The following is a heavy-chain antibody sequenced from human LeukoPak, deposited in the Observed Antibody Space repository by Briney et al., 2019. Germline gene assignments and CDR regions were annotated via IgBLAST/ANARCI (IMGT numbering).Heavy chain of an antibody. Sequence: SETLSLTCTVSGYSVSSGYYWGWIRQPPGKGLEWIGSITHSGIPYYSPSLKSRVTISLDTSKNQFSLKLTSVTAAGTAVYYCASLYSSSWYLGDYWGQGTLVTVSS. CDR1: GYSVSSGYY. J-gene: IGHJ4*02. V-gene: IGHV4-38-2*02. CDR3: ASLYSSSWYLGDY. CDR2: ITHSGIP. D-gene: IGHD6-13*01.